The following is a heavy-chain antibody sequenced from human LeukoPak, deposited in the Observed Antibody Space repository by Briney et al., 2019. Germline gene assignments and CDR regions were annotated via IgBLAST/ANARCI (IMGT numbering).Heavy chain of an antibody. D-gene: IGHD2-15*01. CDR3: AKGVGYCSGGSCQQFDY. Sequence: GGSLRLSCAASGFTFSGYGMSWVRQAPGKGLKWGSAISGSCGSTYYAYSVKGRITISRDNSKNTLYLQMNSLRAEDTAVYYCAKGVGYCSGGSCQQFDYWGRGTLVTVSS. J-gene: IGHJ4*02. V-gene: IGHV3-23*01. CDR2: ISGSCGST. CDR1: GFTFSGYG.